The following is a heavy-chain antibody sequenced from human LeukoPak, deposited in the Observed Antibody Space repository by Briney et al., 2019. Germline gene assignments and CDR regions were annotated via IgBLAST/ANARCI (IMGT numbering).Heavy chain of an antibody. J-gene: IGHJ4*02. CDR3: ARAGRIEATGTYYFDY. Sequence: SETLSLTCTVSGGSIRNYYWSWIRQPPGKGLEWIGYVSYSGNTDYNPSLKSRVTISVDTSKDQFSLRLSSVTAADTAVYYCARAGRIEATGTYYFDYWGQGTLVTVSS. CDR1: GGSIRNYY. V-gene: IGHV4-59*01. CDR2: VSYSGNT. D-gene: IGHD6-13*01.